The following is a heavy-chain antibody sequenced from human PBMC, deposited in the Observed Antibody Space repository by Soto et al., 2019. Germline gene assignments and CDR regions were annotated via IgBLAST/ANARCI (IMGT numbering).Heavy chain of an antibody. CDR3: ERPVDTAMASGYLDL. CDR2: IYPGDSDT. Sequence: GESLKISCKGSGYSFTSYWIGWVRQMPGKGLEWMGIIYPGDSDTRYSPSFQGQVTISADKSISTAYLQWSSLKASDTAMYYCERPVDTAMASGYLDLWGRGPLVTVYS. CDR1: GYSFTSYW. D-gene: IGHD5-18*01. V-gene: IGHV5-51*01. J-gene: IGHJ2*01.